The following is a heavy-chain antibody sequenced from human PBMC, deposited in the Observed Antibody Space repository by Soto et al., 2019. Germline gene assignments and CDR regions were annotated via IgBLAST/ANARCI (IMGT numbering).Heavy chain of an antibody. CDR1: GFTFSSYW. V-gene: IGHV3-74*01. D-gene: IGHD2-21*02. J-gene: IGHJ4*02. CDR2: INSDGSTT. Sequence: EVQLVESGGGLVQPGGSLRLSCEASGFTFSSYWMHWVRQAPGKGLVWVSRINSDGSTTSYADSVKGRFTISRDNAENTLYLQMNSLRAEDTAVYYCARVAYGDCGVFHYWGQGSLVTVSS. CDR3: ARVAYGDCGVFHY.